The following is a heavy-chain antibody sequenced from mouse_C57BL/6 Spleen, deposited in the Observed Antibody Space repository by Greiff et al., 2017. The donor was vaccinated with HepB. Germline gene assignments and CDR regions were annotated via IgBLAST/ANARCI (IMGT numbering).Heavy chain of an antibody. CDR1: GYTFTSYW. J-gene: IGHJ1*03. V-gene: IGHV1-72*01. CDR2: LDPNSGGT. Sequence: QLQLKQPGAELVKPGASVKLSCKASGYTFTSYWMHWVKQRPGRGLEWIGRLDPNSGGTKYNEKFKSKATLTVDKPSSTAYMQLSSLTSEDSAVYYGERPDYGSSKGYFDVWGTGTTVTVSS. D-gene: IGHD1-1*01. CDR3: ERPDYGSSKGYFDV.